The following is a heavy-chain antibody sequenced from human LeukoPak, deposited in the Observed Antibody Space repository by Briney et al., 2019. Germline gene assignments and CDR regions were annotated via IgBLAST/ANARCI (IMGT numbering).Heavy chain of an antibody. CDR1: GFTFSSYG. CDR3: AISITMIVVVREYYFDY. Sequence: PGGSLRLSCAASGFTFSSYGMSWVRQAPGKGLEWVSAISGSGGSTYYADSVKGRFTISRDNSKNTLYLQMNSLRAEDTAVYYCAISITMIVVVREYYFDYWGQGTLVTVSS. V-gene: IGHV3-23*01. J-gene: IGHJ4*02. CDR2: ISGSGGST. D-gene: IGHD3-22*01.